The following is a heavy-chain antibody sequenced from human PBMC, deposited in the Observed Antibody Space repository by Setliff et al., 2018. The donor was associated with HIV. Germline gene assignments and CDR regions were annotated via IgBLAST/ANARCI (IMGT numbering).Heavy chain of an antibody. V-gene: IGHV1-69*04. Sequence: ASVKVSCKASGGSFTSYTFSWVRQAPGQGLEWMGRIIPIVTIAHYAEQFVGRVTITADKSTSTTYMEVSSLRSEDTAVYYCARERPGDHYESTGYQLADWFDPWGQGTRVTVSS. CDR1: GGSFTSYT. CDR2: IIPIVTIA. J-gene: IGHJ5*02. D-gene: IGHD3-22*01. CDR3: ARERPGDHYESTGYQLADWFDP.